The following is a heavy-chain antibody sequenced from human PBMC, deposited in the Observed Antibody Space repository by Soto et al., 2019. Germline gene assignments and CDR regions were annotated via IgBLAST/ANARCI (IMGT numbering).Heavy chain of an antibody. CDR3: ARDSVDIVVVPAAMRDYYYYYMDV. D-gene: IGHD2-2*01. J-gene: IGHJ6*03. Sequence: QVQLVESGGGVVQPGRSLRLSCAASGFTFSSYGMHWVRQAPGKGLEWVAVIWYDGSNKYYADSVKGRFTISRDNSKNTLYLQMNSLRAEDTAVYYCARDSVDIVVVPAAMRDYYYYYMDVWGKGTTVTVSS. V-gene: IGHV3-33*01. CDR2: IWYDGSNK. CDR1: GFTFSSYG.